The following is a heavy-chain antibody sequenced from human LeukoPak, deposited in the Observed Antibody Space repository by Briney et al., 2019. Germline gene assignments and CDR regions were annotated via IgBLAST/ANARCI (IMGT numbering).Heavy chain of an antibody. J-gene: IGHJ3*02. D-gene: IGHD1-26*01. Sequence: GASVKVSCKASGYSFTSYGISWVRQAPGQGLEWMGWISAYNGNTNYVQNLQGRVTMTTDTSTSTAYMELGSLTSNDTAVYYCARGGGSSDAFDIWGQGTMVTVSS. CDR3: ARGGGSSDAFDI. V-gene: IGHV1-18*01. CDR2: ISAYNGNT. CDR1: GYSFTSYG.